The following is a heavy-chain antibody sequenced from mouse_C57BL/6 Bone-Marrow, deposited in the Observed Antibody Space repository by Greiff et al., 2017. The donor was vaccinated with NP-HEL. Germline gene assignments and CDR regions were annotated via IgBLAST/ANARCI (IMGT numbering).Heavy chain of an antibody. CDR2: INPNNGGT. J-gene: IGHJ4*01. V-gene: IGHV1-26*01. Sequence: EVQLQQSGAELVKPGASVKISCKASGYTFTDYYMNWVKQSPGKSLEWIGDINPNNGGTSYNQKFKGKATLTVDNSSSTAYMEIRSLTSEDSAVYYCARGGYWEAMDYWGQGTSVTVSS. CDR3: ARGGYWEAMDY. D-gene: IGHD2-3*01. CDR1: GYTFTDYY.